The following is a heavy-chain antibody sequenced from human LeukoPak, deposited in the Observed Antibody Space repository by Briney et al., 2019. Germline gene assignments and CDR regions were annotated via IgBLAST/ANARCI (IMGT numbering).Heavy chain of an antibody. V-gene: IGHV3-23*01. Sequence: GGSLRLSCAAPGFTFSSYAMSWVRQAPGKGLEWVSAISGSGGSTYYADSVKGRFTISRDNSKNTLYLQMNSLRAEDTAVYYCAKDREDIVVVPAAIDAFDIWGQGTMVTVSS. D-gene: IGHD2-2*01. CDR3: AKDREDIVVVPAAIDAFDI. CDR1: GFTFSSYA. CDR2: ISGSGGST. J-gene: IGHJ3*02.